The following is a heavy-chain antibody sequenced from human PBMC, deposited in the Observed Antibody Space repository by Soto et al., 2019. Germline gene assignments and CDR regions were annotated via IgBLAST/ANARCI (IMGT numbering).Heavy chain of an antibody. J-gene: IGHJ4*02. CDR1: GFTLSNYW. Sequence: GGSLRLACAASGFTLSNYWMTWVRQAPGKGLEWVANINKDGSQKNYVDSVKGRFTIARDNGQNSLSLQINSLRVEDTAVYYCVRELGLAYWGQGALVTVSS. D-gene: IGHD7-27*01. CDR3: VRELGLAY. CDR2: INKDGSQK. V-gene: IGHV3-7*03.